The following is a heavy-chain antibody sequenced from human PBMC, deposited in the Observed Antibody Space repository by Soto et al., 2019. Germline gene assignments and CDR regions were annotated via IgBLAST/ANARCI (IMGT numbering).Heavy chain of an antibody. CDR1: GFTFSSYA. V-gene: IGHV3-64D*08. J-gene: IGHJ6*02. CDR3: VKGQNRVLDFYGMDV. D-gene: IGHD3-10*01. CDR2: IGRNGDNT. Sequence: QPGGSLRLSCSASGFTFSSYAMHWVRQAPGKGLEYVSIIGRNGDNTYYADSVKGRFTISRDNSKNTLYLQMSSLRPEDTTAYYCVKGQNRVLDFYGMDVWGQGTTVTVSS.